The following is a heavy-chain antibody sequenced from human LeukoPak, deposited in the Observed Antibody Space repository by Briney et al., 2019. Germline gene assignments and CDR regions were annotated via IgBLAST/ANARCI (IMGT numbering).Heavy chain of an antibody. V-gene: IGHV3-21*01. CDR2: ISYLSSHI. J-gene: IGHJ4*02. Sequence: PGGSLRLPCSASGFTFSEYDMNWFRQAPGKGLEWVSSISYLSSHIYYGDSVKGRFSISRDNAKNSLYLQMNTLGAEDTAIYYCGRAFPPLRTSSAGDLWGQGILVTVSS. CDR3: GRAFPPLRTSSAGDL. CDR1: GFTFSEYD. D-gene: IGHD3-16*01.